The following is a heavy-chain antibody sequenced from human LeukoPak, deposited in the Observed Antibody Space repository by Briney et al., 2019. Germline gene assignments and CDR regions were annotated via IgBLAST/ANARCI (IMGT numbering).Heavy chain of an antibody. CDR3: ARGGITIFDGRFDP. Sequence: ASVKVSCKASGGTFISYAISWVRQAPGQGLEWMGGIIPIFGTANYAQKFQGRVTITTDESTSTAYMELSSLRSEDTAVYYCARGGITIFDGRFDPWGQGTLVTVSS. CDR2: IIPIFGTA. J-gene: IGHJ5*02. CDR1: GGTFISYA. D-gene: IGHD3-3*01. V-gene: IGHV1-69*05.